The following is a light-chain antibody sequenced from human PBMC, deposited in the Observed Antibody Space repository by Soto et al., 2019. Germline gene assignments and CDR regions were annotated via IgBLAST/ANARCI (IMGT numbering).Light chain of an antibody. CDR1: SSNIGAGYD. V-gene: IGLV1-40*01. Sequence: QSVLTQPPSVSGAPGQRVTISCTGSSSNIGAGYDVHWYQQFPGTAPKLLIYGNSNRPSGVPDRFSGSNSGTSASLAITGLQAEDEADYYCAAWDDSLSAWVFGGGTKLTVL. CDR2: GNS. CDR3: AAWDDSLSAWV. J-gene: IGLJ3*02.